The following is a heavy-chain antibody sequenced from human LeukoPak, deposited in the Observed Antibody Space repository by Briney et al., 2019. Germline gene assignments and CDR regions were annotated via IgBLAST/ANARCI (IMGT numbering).Heavy chain of an antibody. Sequence: GGSLRLSCAASGFTFSSYAMHWVRQAPGKGLEWVAVISYDGSNKYYADSVKGRFTISRDNSKNTLYLQMNSLRAEDTAVYYCARGRITMVRGIVDYWGQGTLVTVSS. CDR2: ISYDGSNK. V-gene: IGHV3-30-3*01. CDR1: GFTFSSYA. CDR3: ARGRITMVRGIVDY. J-gene: IGHJ4*02. D-gene: IGHD3-10*01.